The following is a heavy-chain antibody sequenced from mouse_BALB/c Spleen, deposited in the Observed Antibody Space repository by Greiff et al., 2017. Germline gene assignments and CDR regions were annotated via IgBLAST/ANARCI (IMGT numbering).Heavy chain of an antibody. Sequence: EVKLVESGGGLVKPGGSLKLSCAASGFTFSDYYMYWVRQTPEKRLEWVATISDGGSYTYYPDSVKGRFTISRDNAKNNLYLQMSSLKSEDTAMYYCARDNYGWFAYWGQGTLVTVSA. J-gene: IGHJ3*01. CDR1: GFTFSDYY. CDR2: ISDGGSYT. CDR3: ARDNYGWFAY. V-gene: IGHV5-4*02. D-gene: IGHD1-1*01.